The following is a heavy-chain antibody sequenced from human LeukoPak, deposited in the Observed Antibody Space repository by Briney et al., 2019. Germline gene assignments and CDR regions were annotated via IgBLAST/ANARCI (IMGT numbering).Heavy chain of an antibody. CDR3: ATSRGYSGYDYFDY. J-gene: IGHJ4*02. V-gene: IGHV1-24*01. D-gene: IGHD5-12*01. CDR1: RYTLTELS. CDR2: FDPEDGET. Sequence: ASVKVSCKVSRYTLTELSMHWVRQAPGKGLEWLGGFDPEDGETIYAQKFQGRVTMTEDTSTDTAYMELSSLRSEDTAVYYCATSRGYSGYDYFDYWGQGTLVTVSS.